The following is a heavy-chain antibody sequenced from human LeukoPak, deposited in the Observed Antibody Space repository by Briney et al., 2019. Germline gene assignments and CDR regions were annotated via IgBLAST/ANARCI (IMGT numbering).Heavy chain of an antibody. CDR1: GFTFSNAW. D-gene: IGHD3-9*01. V-gene: IGHV3-15*01. J-gene: IGHJ4*02. CDR3: NTDQGITYYDILTGYYTLDY. CDR2: IKSKTDGGAT. Sequence: GGSLRLSCAASGFTFSNAWMSWVRQAPGKGLEWVGRIKSKTDGGATDYAAPVKGRFTISRDDSKNTLYLQMNSLKTEDTAVYYCNTDQGITYYDILTGYYTLDYWGQGTLVTVSS.